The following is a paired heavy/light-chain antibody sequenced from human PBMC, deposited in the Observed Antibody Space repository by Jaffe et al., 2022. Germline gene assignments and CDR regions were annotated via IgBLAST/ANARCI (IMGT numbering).Light chain of an antibody. CDR3: LQHNSYPRT. Sequence: DIQMTQSPSAMSASVGDRVTITCRASQGISNYLAWFQQKPGKVPKRLIYASSSLQSGVPSRFSGSGSGTEFTLTISSLQPEDFATYYCLQHNSYPRTFGQGTKLEIK. CDR1: QGISNY. J-gene: IGKJ2*01. CDR2: ASS. V-gene: IGKV1-17*03.
Heavy chain of an antibody. Sequence: EVQLVESGGGLVQPGGSLRLSCAASGFTVSSNYMSWVRQAPGKGLEWVSVIYSGGSTYYADSVKGRFTISRDNSKNTLYLQMNSLRAEDTAVYYCARDRNGYYGSGAYDAFDIWGQGTMVTVSS. CDR1: GFTVSSNY. D-gene: IGHD3-10*01. CDR3: ARDRNGYYGSGAYDAFDI. J-gene: IGHJ3*02. V-gene: IGHV3-66*02. CDR2: IYSGGST.